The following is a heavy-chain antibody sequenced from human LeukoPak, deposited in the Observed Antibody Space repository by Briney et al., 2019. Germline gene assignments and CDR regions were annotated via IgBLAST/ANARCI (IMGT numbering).Heavy chain of an antibody. J-gene: IGHJ4*02. CDR3: ARVPPGTTEYYFDY. V-gene: IGHV4-39*07. CDR2: IYYTGNT. Sequence: PSETLSLTCSVSGVSISSSNSYWGWIRQPPGKGLEWIGSIYYTGNTYYNASLKSRVTISIDTSKNQFSLKLSSVTAADTAVYYCARVPPGTTEYYFDYWGQGTLVTVSS. CDR1: GVSISSSNSY. D-gene: IGHD1-14*01.